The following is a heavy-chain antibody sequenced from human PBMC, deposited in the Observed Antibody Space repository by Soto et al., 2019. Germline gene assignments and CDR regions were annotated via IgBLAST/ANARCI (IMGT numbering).Heavy chain of an antibody. CDR2: ISGSGGST. V-gene: IGHV3-23*01. CDR1: GFTFSSYA. D-gene: IGHD2-8*01. J-gene: IGHJ4*02. Sequence: GGSLRLSCAASGFTFSSYAMSWVRQAPGKGLEWVSAISGSGGSTYYADSVKGRFTISRDNSKNTLYLQMNSLRAEDTAVYYCAKGPAGYCTNGVCQPRLIELFTFDYWGQGTLVTVSS. CDR3: AKGPAGYCTNGVCQPRLIELFTFDY.